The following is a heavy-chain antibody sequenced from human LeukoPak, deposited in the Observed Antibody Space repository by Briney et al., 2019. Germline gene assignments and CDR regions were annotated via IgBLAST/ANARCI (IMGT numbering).Heavy chain of an antibody. CDR2: IIPIFGTA. CDR1: GGTFSSYA. D-gene: IGHD1-7*01. CDR3: ARAWTYGPFDY. J-gene: IGHJ4*02. Sequence: SVKVSCKASGGTFSSYAISWVRQAPGQGLEWMGRIIPIFGTANYAQKFQGRVTITTDESTSTAYMELSGLRSEDTAVYYCARAWTYGPFDYWGQGTLVTVSS. V-gene: IGHV1-69*05.